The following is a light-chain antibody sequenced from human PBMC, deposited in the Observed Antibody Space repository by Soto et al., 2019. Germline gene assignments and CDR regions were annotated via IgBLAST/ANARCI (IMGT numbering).Light chain of an antibody. CDR1: SSDVGSYNL. CDR2: EGS. V-gene: IGLV2-23*01. CDR3: CSYAGTSPVL. J-gene: IGLJ2*01. Sequence: QSALPQPASVSGSPGQSITISCTGTSSDVGSYNLVSWYQQHPGKAPKLMIYEGSKRPSGVSNRFSGSKSGNTASLTISGLQAEDEADYYCCSYAGTSPVLFGGGTKLTVL.